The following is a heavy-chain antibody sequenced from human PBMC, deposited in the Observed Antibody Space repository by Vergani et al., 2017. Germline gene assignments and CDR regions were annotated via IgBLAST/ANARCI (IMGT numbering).Heavy chain of an antibody. CDR3: AREQQLGGFDY. D-gene: IGHD6-6*01. Sequence: QVQLQESGPGLVKPSETLSLTCTVSGGSLSSYYWSWIRQPPGKGLEWIGYIYYSGSTNYNPALMSRFTISVETSKNQFSLKRSVVTAADTAVYYCAREQQLGGFDYWGQGTLVTVSS. J-gene: IGHJ4*02. V-gene: IGHV4-59*01. CDR2: IYYSGST. CDR1: GGSLSSYY.